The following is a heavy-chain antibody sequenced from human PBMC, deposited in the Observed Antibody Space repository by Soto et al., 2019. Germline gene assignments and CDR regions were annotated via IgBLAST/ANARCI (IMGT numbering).Heavy chain of an antibody. J-gene: IGHJ5*02. Sequence: QVQLEESGPGLVKTSETLSLTCSVSGGSVTRINYYWSWIRQPPGKGLEWIGYIYNSGSTIYNPALKSRVAISLDTSKNQFSLRLTSVTAADTAVYYCARHQASGYFPFDPWGQGTLVTVSS. D-gene: IGHD2-15*01. CDR3: ARHQASGYFPFDP. V-gene: IGHV4-61*01. CDR1: GGSVTRINYY. CDR2: IYNSGST.